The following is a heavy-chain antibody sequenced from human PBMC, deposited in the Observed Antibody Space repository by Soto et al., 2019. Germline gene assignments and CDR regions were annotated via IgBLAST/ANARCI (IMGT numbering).Heavy chain of an antibody. CDR2: INGDGSDT. D-gene: IGHD2-15*01. J-gene: IGHJ3*02. Sequence: EVQLVESGGNLVQPGGSLRLSCGASGFTFSSYWMHWVREAPGKGLVWVSCINGDGSDTRYADSVKGRFTISRDNAKNRLYLQMSSLRDEDTALSYCARDDSGPPAFDIWGQGTMVTVSS. V-gene: IGHV3-74*01. CDR1: GFTFSSYW. CDR3: ARDDSGPPAFDI.